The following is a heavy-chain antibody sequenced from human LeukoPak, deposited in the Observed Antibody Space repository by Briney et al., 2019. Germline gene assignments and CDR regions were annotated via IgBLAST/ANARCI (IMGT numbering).Heavy chain of an antibody. CDR1: GFTFTSYG. J-gene: IGHJ4*02. CDR3: ARGGSSTYIDY. D-gene: IGHD2-2*01. Sequence: GASVKVSCKTSGFTFTSYGFTWVRQAPGQGVEWMGWISAYNGNTNYAQKLQGRVTMTTDTSTSTVYMELRSLRSDDTAVYYCARGGSSTYIDYWGRGTLVTVSS. V-gene: IGHV1-18*01. CDR2: ISAYNGNT.